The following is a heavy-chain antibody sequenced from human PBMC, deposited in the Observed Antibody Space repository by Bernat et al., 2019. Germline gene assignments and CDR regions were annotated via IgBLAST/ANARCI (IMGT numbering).Heavy chain of an antibody. CDR2: ISASGSST. V-gene: IGHV3-23*01. J-gene: IGHJ4*02. CDR1: GFTFSNYA. D-gene: IGHD5-18*01. Sequence: EVQLLESGGGLVQPGGSLRLSCAASGFTFSNYAMRWVRQAPGKGLQWVSAISASGSSTNYADSVKGRFTISRDNSKNTLYLQMNSLRAEDTAVYYCAGIQLWPYFDYWGQGTLVTVSS. CDR3: AGIQLWPYFDY.